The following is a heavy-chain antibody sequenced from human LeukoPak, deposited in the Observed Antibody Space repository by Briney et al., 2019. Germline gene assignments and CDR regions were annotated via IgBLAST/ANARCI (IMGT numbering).Heavy chain of an antibody. CDR1: GFTFSSYG. CDR3: ARAVGATTNAFDI. V-gene: IGHV3-33*01. CDR2: IWYDGSNK. Sequence: GRSLRLSCAASGFTFSSYGMHWVRQAPGKGLEWVAVIWYDGSNKYYADSVKGRFTISRDNSKNTLYLQMNSLRAEDTAVYYCARAVGATTNAFDIWGQGTMVTVSS. D-gene: IGHD1-26*01. J-gene: IGHJ3*02.